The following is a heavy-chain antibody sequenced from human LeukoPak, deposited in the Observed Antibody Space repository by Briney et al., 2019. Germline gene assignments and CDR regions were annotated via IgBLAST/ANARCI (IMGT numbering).Heavy chain of an antibody. Sequence: GGTLRLSCAGSGFPFSSHGMNWVRQAPGKGLEWISYISSDSTTIYYSDSVKGRFTISRDNSKNTLYLQMNSLRAEDTAVYYCARRAGDYSHPYDYWGQGTLVTVSS. D-gene: IGHD3-22*01. CDR3: ARRAGDYSHPYDY. CDR2: ISSDSTTI. CDR1: GFPFSSHG. J-gene: IGHJ4*02. V-gene: IGHV3-48*01.